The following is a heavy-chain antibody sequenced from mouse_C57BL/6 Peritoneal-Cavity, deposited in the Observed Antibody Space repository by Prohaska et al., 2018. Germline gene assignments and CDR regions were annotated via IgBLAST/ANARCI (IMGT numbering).Heavy chain of an antibody. J-gene: IGHJ2*02. V-gene: IGHV14-1*01. CDR2: IDPEECDT. CDR1: GFNIKDYY. CDR3: KTFHSTVVAMGFGY. D-gene: IGHD1-1*01. Sequence: EVQLQQSGAELVRPGASVKLSCTASGFNIKDYYMHWVKQRPEQGLEWIGRIDPEECDTEYAPKFHVKATMIAVIRPNTASLQHSTLIPYDTVVHSSKTFHSTVVAMGFGYLGEGSSLAFYS.